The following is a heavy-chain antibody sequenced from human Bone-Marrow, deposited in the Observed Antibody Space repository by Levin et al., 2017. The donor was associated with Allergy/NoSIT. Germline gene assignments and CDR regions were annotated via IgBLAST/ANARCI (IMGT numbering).Heavy chain of an antibody. Sequence: VSGPTLVKPTQTLTLTCTFSGFSLSTIGMCVSWVRQPPGKALEWLALIDWNDDKYYSTSLKTRLTISKDTSKNQVVLAMTNMDPVDTATYYCARIRDTQYYHRDVPFDYWGQGTLVTVSS. CDR3: ARIRDTQYYHRDVPFDY. CDR1: GFSLSTIGMC. D-gene: IGHD3-22*01. CDR2: IDWNDDK. V-gene: IGHV2-70*20. J-gene: IGHJ4*02.